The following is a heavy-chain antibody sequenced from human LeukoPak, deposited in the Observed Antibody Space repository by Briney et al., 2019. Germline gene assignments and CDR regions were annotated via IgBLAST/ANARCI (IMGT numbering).Heavy chain of an antibody. V-gene: IGHV4-59*08. CDR2: IYYSGST. CDR1: GGSISSYY. J-gene: IGHJ3*02. CDR3: AGMRGSRPYVFGI. Sequence: SETLSLTCTVSGGSISSYYWTWIRQPPGKGLEWLGYIYYSGSTSYNPSLKSRVTISVDTSNNQFSLTVNSVTAADTAVYYCAGMRGSRPYVFGIWGQGTMVTVSS. D-gene: IGHD2-2*01.